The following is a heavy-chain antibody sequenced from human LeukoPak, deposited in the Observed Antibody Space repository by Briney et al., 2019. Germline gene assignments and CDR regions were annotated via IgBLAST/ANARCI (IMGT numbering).Heavy chain of an antibody. D-gene: IGHD6-6*01. CDR2: IWYDGSNK. Sequence: GGSLRLSCAASGFTFSSYGMHWVRQAPGKGLEWVAVIWYDGSNKYYADSVKGRFTISRDNSKNTLYLQMNSLRAEDTAVYYCARYRIAADDAFDIWGQGTMVTVSS. V-gene: IGHV3-33*01. J-gene: IGHJ3*02. CDR3: ARYRIAADDAFDI. CDR1: GFTFSSYG.